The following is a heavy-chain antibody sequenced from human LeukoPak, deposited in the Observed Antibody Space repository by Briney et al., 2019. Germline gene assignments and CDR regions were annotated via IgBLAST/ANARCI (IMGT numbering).Heavy chain of an antibody. CDR1: GFTFDDYG. CDR3: AKLPSSGWYGGDFDY. Sequence: GGSLRLSCAASGFTFDDYGMSWVRQAPGKGLEWVSGINWNGGSTGYADSVKGRFTISRDNAKNSLYLQMNSLRAEDTAVYYCAKLPSSGWYGGDFDYWGQGTLVTVSS. D-gene: IGHD6-19*01. V-gene: IGHV3-20*04. J-gene: IGHJ4*02. CDR2: INWNGGST.